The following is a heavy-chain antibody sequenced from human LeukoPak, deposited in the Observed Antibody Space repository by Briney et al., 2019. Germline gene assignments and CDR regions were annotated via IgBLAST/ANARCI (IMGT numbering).Heavy chain of an antibody. CDR2: VTSKTEGGTA. Sequence: PGGSLRLSCAASGFTFTNARMSWVRQAPGKGLEWVGRVTSKTEGGTADYSAPVKGRFTISRDESKNILYRQMSSLETEDTGVYYCTTVGNWNPRSYWGQGTLVTVSS. CDR3: TTVGNWNPRSY. D-gene: IGHD1-20*01. J-gene: IGHJ4*02. V-gene: IGHV3-15*01. CDR1: GFTFTNAR.